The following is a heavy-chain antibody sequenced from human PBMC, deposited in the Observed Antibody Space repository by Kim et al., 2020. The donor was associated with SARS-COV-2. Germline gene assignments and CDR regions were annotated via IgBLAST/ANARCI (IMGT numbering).Heavy chain of an antibody. Sequence: GGSLRLSCAASGFTVSSNYMSWVRQAPGKGLEWVSVIYSGGSTYYADSVKGRFTISRDNSKNTLYLQMNSLRAEDTAVYYCARNGYSSGWYYFDYWGQGTLVTVSS. D-gene: IGHD6-19*01. CDR2: IYSGGST. V-gene: IGHV3-53*01. J-gene: IGHJ4*02. CDR3: ARNGYSSGWYYFDY. CDR1: GFTVSSNY.